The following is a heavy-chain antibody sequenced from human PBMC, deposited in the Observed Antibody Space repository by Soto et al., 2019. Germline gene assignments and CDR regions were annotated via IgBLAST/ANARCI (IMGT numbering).Heavy chain of an antibody. CDR1: GFTFSSYS. J-gene: IGHJ4*02. CDR3: ARDRHYDILTGYSEGNY. V-gene: IGHV3-21*01. D-gene: IGHD3-9*01. CDR2: ISSSSSYI. Sequence: EVQLVESGGGLVKPWGSLRLSCAASGFTFSSYSMNWVRQAPGKGLEWVSSISSSSSYIYYADSVKGRFTISRDNAKNSLYLQMNSLRAEDTAVYYCARDRHYDILTGYSEGNYWGQGTLVTVSS.